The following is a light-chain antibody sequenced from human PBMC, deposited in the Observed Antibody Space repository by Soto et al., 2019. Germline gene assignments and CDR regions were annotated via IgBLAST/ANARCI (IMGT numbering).Light chain of an antibody. CDR2: GAS. V-gene: IGKV3-15*01. Sequence: EIVMTQSPATLSVSPGERATLSCRASQSVSSDLAWYQQKPGQAPRLLVYGASTRATGMAARFSGSASGTESTLTISRLQSEDFAVYYRQQYNHWPHTFGQGTKLEIK. CDR1: QSVSSD. CDR3: QQYNHWPHT. J-gene: IGKJ2*01.